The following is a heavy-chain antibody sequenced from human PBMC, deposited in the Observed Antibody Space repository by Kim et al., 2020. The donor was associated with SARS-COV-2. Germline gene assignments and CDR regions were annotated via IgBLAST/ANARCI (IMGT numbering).Heavy chain of an antibody. J-gene: IGHJ4*02. D-gene: IGHD2-15*01. V-gene: IGHV3-43*01. CDR3: AKNRGYCSGGSCPYYFDY. CDR1: GFTFDDYT. CDR2: ISWDGGST. Sequence: GGSLRLSCAASGFTFDDYTMHWVRQAPGKGLELVSLISWDGGSTYYADSVKGRFTISRDNSKNSLYLQMNSLRTEDTALYYCAKNRGYCSGGSCPYYFDYWGQGTLVTVSS.